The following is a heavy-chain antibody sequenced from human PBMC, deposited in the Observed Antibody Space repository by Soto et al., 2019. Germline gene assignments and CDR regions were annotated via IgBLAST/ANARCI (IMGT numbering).Heavy chain of an antibody. Sequence: QVQLQESGPGLVKPSQTLSLTCTVSGGSISSGDYYWSWIRQPPGKGLEWVGYIYYSGSTYYNPSRASRVTISVETSNNQFSLTLSSVTVADTAVDYCARSSPGVTDVWGQGTTVSVSS. CDR1: GGSISSGDYY. D-gene: IGHD6-6*01. CDR3: ARSSPGVTDV. CDR2: IYYSGST. V-gene: IGHV4-30-4*01. J-gene: IGHJ6*02.